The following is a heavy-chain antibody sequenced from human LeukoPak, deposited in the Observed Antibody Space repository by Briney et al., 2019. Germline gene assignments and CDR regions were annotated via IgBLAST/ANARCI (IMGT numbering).Heavy chain of an antibody. CDR2: ISYDGHNT. Sequence: GGSLRLSCAASEITLSNYWIHWVRHAPGKGLVWVSRISYDGHNTNYADSVKGRFTISRDTAKNTLYLQMNSLRVDDTAVYYCGILTLSPGWGQGTLVTVSS. CDR1: EITLSNYW. CDR3: GILTLSPG. D-gene: IGHD1-14*01. V-gene: IGHV3-74*01. J-gene: IGHJ4*02.